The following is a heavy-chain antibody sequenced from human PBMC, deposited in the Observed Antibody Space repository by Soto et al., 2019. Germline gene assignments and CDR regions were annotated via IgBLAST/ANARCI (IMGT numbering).Heavy chain of an antibody. Sequence: PSETLSLTCTDSGGSISSYYWSWIRQPPGKGLEWIGYIYYSGSTNYNPSLKSRVTISVDTSKNQFSLKLSSVTAADTAVYYCARHRRGEPFDPWGQGTLVTVSS. J-gene: IGHJ5*02. V-gene: IGHV4-59*08. CDR1: GGSISSYY. D-gene: IGHD6-6*01. CDR3: ARHRRGEPFDP. CDR2: IYYSGST.